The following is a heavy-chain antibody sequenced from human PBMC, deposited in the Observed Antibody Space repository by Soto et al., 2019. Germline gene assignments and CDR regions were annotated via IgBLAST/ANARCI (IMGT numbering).Heavy chain of an antibody. CDR1: GFSLTTSGVG. CDR3: AYRPDTSFDH. Sequence: QVTLKESGPTLVRPTQTLTLTCTFSGFSLTTSGVGVGWIRQPPGEALEWLAMIYWDDDKRYRPSLKSRLTITRDTSKNQVVLTTLNMDPVDTATYYGAYRPDTSFDHWGQGTLVTVSS. V-gene: IGHV2-5*09. J-gene: IGHJ4*02. D-gene: IGHD3-22*01. CDR2: IYWDDDK.